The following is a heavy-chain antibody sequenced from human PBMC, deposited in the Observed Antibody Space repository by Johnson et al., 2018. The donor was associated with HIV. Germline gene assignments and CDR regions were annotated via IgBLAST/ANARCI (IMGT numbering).Heavy chain of an antibody. D-gene: IGHD6-6*01. CDR1: GFTFDDYG. CDR2: INWNGGST. V-gene: IGHV3-20*04. CDR3: ASEYSSSSQPNAFDI. Sequence: VQLVESGGGLVQPGRSLRLSCAASGFTFDDYGMSWVRQAPGKGLEWVSGINWNGGSTGYADSVKGRFTISRDNAKNSLYLQMNSLRAEDTAVYYCASEYSSSSQPNAFDIWGQGTMVTVSS. J-gene: IGHJ3*02.